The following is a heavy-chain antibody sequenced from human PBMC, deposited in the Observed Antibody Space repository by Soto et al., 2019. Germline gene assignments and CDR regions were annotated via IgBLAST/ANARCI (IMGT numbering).Heavy chain of an antibody. V-gene: IGHV4-59*01. CDR3: ARRWSGTDY. Sequence: QVQLQESGPGLVKPSETLSLTCTVSGGSITSYYWSWIRQPPGKGLEWIGYIHNRGSTSYNPSLQSRIHNTADVSKNPSSLDLTSVTAADTAVYYCARRWSGTDYWGHGTLVTVSS. CDR2: IHNRGST. CDR1: GGSITSYY. D-gene: IGHD3-10*01. J-gene: IGHJ4*01.